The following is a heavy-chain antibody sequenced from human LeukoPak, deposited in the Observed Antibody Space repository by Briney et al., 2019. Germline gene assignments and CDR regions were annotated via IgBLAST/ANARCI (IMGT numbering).Heavy chain of an antibody. CDR2: ISSSGGST. CDR3: SKDQDYVWGSYRD. Sequence: GGTLRLSCAAYGFTFSSYGMSWVRQAPGKGLEWVSSISSSGGSTYYADSVKGRFTISRDNSKNTLYLQMNSLRAEDTAVYYCSKDQDYVWGSYRDWGQGTLVTVSS. CDR1: GFTFSSYG. D-gene: IGHD3-16*01. V-gene: IGHV3-23*01. J-gene: IGHJ4*02.